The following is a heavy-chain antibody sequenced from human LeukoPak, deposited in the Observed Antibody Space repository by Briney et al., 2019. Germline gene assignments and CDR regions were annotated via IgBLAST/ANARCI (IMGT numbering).Heavy chain of an antibody. Sequence: PSETLSLTCAVYGGSFSGYYWSWIRQPPGKGLEWIGEINHSGSTNYNPSLKSRVTISVDTSKNQFSLKLSSVTAADTAVYYCARGLVGATGYWGQGTLVTASS. CDR1: GGSFSGYY. CDR2: INHSGST. V-gene: IGHV4-34*01. J-gene: IGHJ4*02. CDR3: ARGLVGATGY. D-gene: IGHD1-26*01.